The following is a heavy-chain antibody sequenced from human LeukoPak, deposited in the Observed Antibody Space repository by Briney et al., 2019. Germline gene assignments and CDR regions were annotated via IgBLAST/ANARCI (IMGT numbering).Heavy chain of an antibody. V-gene: IGHV3-74*01. Sequence: GASLKISCAASGFTFSTYWMHWVRQAPGRGLVWIARINTDGSTTRYADSVKGRFTISRDNAKNTLYLQMNSLRAEDTAVYYCARPNGDWNPLDIWGHGTMVTVSS. CDR2: INTDGSTT. CDR3: ARPNGDWNPLDI. CDR1: GFTFSTYW. D-gene: IGHD2-21*02. J-gene: IGHJ3*02.